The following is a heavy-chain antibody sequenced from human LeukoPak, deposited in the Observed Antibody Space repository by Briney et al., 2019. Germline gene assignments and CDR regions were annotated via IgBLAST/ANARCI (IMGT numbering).Heavy chain of an antibody. J-gene: IGHJ3*02. CDR3: ARGHTNYGYTFDI. D-gene: IGHD4-11*01. V-gene: IGHV3-21*01. CDR2: ISSSSIYI. CDR1: GFTLSAHG. Sequence: PGGSLRLSCAASGFTLSAHGMNWVRQAPGKGLEWVSSISSSSIYIYYANSVKGRFTISRDNARNSLYLQMNSLRAEDTAVYYCARGHTNYGYTFDIWGQGTMVTVSS.